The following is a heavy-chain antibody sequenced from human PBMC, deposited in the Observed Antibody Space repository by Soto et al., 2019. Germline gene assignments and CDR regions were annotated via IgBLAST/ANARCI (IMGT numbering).Heavy chain of an antibody. CDR1: GFTFSSYW. CDR3: ARDRVAASDHQPNWFDP. CDR2: IKQDGSEK. Sequence: EVQLVESGGGLVQPGGSLRLSCAASGFTFSSYWMSWVRQAPGKGLEWVANIKQDGSEKYYVDSVKGRFTISRDNAKNSLYLQMNSLRAEDTAVYYCARDRVAASDHQPNWFDPWGQGTLVTVSS. D-gene: IGHD2-15*01. J-gene: IGHJ5*02. V-gene: IGHV3-7*03.